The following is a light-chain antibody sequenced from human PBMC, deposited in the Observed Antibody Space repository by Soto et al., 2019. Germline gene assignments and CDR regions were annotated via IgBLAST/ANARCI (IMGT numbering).Light chain of an antibody. J-gene: IGLJ1*01. Sequence: QSVLTQPASVSGSLGQSITISCTGTSGDVGAYNYVSCYQQQPGNAPKLLISEVSNRPSGVSNRFSGSKSGNTASLIISGLQAEDEADYYCCSFTSITTYVFGTGTKVT. CDR2: EVS. V-gene: IGLV2-14*01. CDR1: SGDVGAYNY. CDR3: CSFTSITTYV.